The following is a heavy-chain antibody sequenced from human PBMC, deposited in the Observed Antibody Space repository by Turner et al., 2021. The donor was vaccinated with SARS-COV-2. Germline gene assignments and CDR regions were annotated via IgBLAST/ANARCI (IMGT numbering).Heavy chain of an antibody. V-gene: IGHV4-39*01. CDR2: IYYSGST. CDR1: GGTISSSTYH. J-gene: IGHJ5*02. Sequence: QVQLEESGPGLVKPSETLSLTCTVSGGTISSSTYHWGWIRQPPGKGLEWIGSIYYSGSTYYNPSLKSRVTISVDTSKNQFSLKLSSVTAADTAVYYCARGRIMITFGGVIPNWFDPWGQGTLVTVSS. CDR3: ARGRIMITFGGVIPNWFDP. D-gene: IGHD3-16*02.